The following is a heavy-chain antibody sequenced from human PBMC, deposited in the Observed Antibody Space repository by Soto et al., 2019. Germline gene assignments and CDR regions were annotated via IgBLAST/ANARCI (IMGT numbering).Heavy chain of an antibody. Sequence: SETLSLTCTVSGGSISSGGYYWSWIRQHPGKGLEWIGYIYYSGSTYYNPSLKSRVTISVDTSKNQFSLKLSSVTAADTAVYYCARERPYGSGSYSNYLDYWGQGTLVTVSS. J-gene: IGHJ4*02. CDR1: GGSISSGGYY. V-gene: IGHV4-31*03. D-gene: IGHD3-10*01. CDR2: IYYSGST. CDR3: ARERPYGSGSYSNYLDY.